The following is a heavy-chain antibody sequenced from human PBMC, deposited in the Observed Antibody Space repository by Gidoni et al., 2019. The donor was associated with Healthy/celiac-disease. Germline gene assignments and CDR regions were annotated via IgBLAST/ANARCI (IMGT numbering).Heavy chain of an antibody. D-gene: IGHD6-13*01. CDR2: IKSKTDGGTT. CDR1: GFTFRNAW. Sequence: EVQLVESGGGLVKPGGSLRLSCAASGFTFRNAWMSWVRQAPGKGLEWVGRIKSKTDGGTTDYAAPVKGRFTISRDDSKNTLYLQMNSLKTEDTAVYYCTTLGAAGTIYYYYGMDVWGQGTTVTVSS. V-gene: IGHV3-15*01. J-gene: IGHJ6*02. CDR3: TTLGAAGTIYYYYGMDV.